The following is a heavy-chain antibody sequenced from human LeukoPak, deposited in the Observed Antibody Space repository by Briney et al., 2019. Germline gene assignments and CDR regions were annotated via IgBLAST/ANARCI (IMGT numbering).Heavy chain of an antibody. V-gene: IGHV1-8*03. CDR2: MNPNSGNT. D-gene: IGHD3-22*01. J-gene: IGHJ4*02. CDR1: GYTFTSYD. Sequence: ASVKVSCKASGYTFTSYDINWVRQATGQGLEWMGWMNPNSGNTGYAQKFQGRVTITRNTSISTAYMELSSLRSEDTAVYYCARRYYYDSSGYYFSREEYFDYWGQGTLVTVSS. CDR3: ARRYYYDSSGYYFSREEYFDY.